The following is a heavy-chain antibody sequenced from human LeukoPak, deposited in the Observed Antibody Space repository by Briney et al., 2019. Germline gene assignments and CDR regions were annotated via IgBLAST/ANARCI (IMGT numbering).Heavy chain of an antibody. J-gene: IGHJ4*02. CDR3: TRAPEIDY. Sequence: GGSLRLSCAASGFTFGRYSMNWVRQAPGEGLEWVSSISSGSGYIYYADSVKGRFTISRDYAKNSLYLQMNSLRAEDTAVYYCTRAPEIDYWGQGTLVTVSS. CDR1: GFTFGRYS. V-gene: IGHV3-21*01. CDR2: ISSGSGYI.